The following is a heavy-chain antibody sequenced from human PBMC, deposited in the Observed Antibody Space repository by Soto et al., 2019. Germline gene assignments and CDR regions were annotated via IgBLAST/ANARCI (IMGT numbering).Heavy chain of an antibody. J-gene: IGHJ4*02. Sequence: QVQLQESGPGLVKPSETLSLSCGVSGGSISQYYWSWIRQPAGRGREWLGRIYSGGSTNYNTSLGSRVTRAVDTSKNKCVLKLSSVTAADTAVYCCARGPGGCGDFSLDYWGQGTLVNVSS. CDR1: GGSISQYY. CDR3: ARGPGGCGDFSLDY. V-gene: IGHV4-4*07. CDR2: IYSGGST. D-gene: IGHD3-10*01.